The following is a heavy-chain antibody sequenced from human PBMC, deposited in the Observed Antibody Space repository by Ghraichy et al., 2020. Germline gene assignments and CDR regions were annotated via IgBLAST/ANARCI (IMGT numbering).Heavy chain of an antibody. CDR1: GFTFSSYG. J-gene: IGHJ4*02. V-gene: IGHV3-33*01. Sequence: GGSLRLSCAASGFTFSSYGMHWVRQAPGKGLEWVAVIWYDGSNKYYADSVKGRFTISRDNSKNTLYLQMNSLRAEDTAVYYCAREWDESIAARCLGYWGQGTLVTVSS. CDR2: IWYDGSNK. CDR3: AREWDESIAARCLGY. D-gene: IGHD6-6*01.